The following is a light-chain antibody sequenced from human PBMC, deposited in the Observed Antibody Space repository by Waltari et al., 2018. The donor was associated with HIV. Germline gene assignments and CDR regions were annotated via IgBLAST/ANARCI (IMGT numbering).Light chain of an antibody. Sequence: EILMTQSPATLSVSPGERVPLSCRASHSVSTNLAWYQQKPGQTPRLLIYGAAFTATDNPAMFSASASGTAFTLTINSLLSGDFAVYYCQHYSNWPPWTFGQGTRVEFK. CDR2: GAA. V-gene: IGKV3-15*01. CDR3: QHYSNWPPWT. CDR1: HSVSTN. J-gene: IGKJ1*01.